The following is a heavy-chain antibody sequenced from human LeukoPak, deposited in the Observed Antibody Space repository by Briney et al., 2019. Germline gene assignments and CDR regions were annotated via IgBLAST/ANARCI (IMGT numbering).Heavy chain of an antibody. Sequence: KASETLSLTCTVSGYSISSGYYWGWIRQPPGKGLECIGSIYHSGSTYYNPSLKSRVTISVDTSKNQFSLKLSSVTAADTAVYYCARMKEDFWKLFDYWGQGTLVTVSS. J-gene: IGHJ4*02. CDR1: GYSISSGYY. CDR2: IYHSGST. CDR3: ARMKEDFWKLFDY. V-gene: IGHV4-38-2*02. D-gene: IGHD3-3*01.